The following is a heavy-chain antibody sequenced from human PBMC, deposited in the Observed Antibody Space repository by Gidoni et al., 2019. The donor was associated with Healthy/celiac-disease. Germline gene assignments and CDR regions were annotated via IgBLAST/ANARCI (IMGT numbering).Heavy chain of an antibody. Sequence: AASGFTFSSYAMSWVRQAPGKGLGWVSAISGSGGSTYYADSVKGRFTISRDNSKNTLYLQMNSLRAEDTAVYYCAKWDNYDSSGYYYGFDYWGQGTLVTVSS. CDR2: ISGSGGST. CDR3: AKWDNYDSSGYYYGFDY. V-gene: IGHV3-23*01. D-gene: IGHD3-22*01. J-gene: IGHJ4*02. CDR1: GFTFSSYA.